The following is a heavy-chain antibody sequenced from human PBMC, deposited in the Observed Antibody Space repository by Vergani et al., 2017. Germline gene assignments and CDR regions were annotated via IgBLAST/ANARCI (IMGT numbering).Heavy chain of an antibody. CDR1: GFTFSSFA. CDR3: ARATRFLEWSPLYYYMDV. CDR2: ISYDGSNK. J-gene: IGHJ6*03. V-gene: IGHV3-30-3*01. D-gene: IGHD3-3*01. Sequence: QVQLLESGGGVVQPGRSLRLSCAASGFTFSSFAMNWVRQAPGKGLEWVAVISYDGSNKYYADSVKGRFTISRDNSKNTLYLQMNSLRAEDTAVYYCARATRFLEWSPLYYYMDVWGKXP.